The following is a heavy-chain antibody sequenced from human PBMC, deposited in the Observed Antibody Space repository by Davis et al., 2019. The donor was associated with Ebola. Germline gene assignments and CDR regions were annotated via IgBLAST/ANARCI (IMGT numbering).Heavy chain of an antibody. D-gene: IGHD3-22*01. CDR2: IDPSDSHT. Sequence: GESLKISCKGSGYTFSSYWISWVRQMPGKGLEWMGRIDPSDSHTIYGPSFQGHVTISADKSISTAYLQWNSLRASDTAMYYCARLDYYDTSGYYKPLFYWGLGTLVTVSS. CDR3: ARLDYYDTSGYYKPLFY. J-gene: IGHJ4*02. CDR1: GYTFSSYW. V-gene: IGHV5-10-1*01.